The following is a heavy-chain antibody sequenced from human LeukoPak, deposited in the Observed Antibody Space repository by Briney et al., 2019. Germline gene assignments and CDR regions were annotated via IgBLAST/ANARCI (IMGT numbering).Heavy chain of an antibody. CDR1: GYTFTGHY. D-gene: IGHD1-26*01. Sequence: ASEKVSCKASGYTFTGHYMHWVRQAPGQGLEWMGWINLDSGGTNYAQKFQGRVTMTRDTSISTAYMELSRLRFDDTALYYCTRGGGGATAPSDYWGQGTLVTVSS. V-gene: IGHV1-2*02. CDR3: TRGGGGATAPSDY. J-gene: IGHJ4*02. CDR2: INLDSGGT.